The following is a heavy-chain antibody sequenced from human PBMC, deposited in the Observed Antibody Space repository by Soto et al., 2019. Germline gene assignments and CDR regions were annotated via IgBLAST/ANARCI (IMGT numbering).Heavy chain of an antibody. CDR3: ARAYYDSSGYRLNWFDP. Sequence: SQTLSLTCAISGDSVSSNSAAWNWIRQSLSRGLEWLGRTYYRSEWYNDYAVSVKSRITINPDTSKNQFSLQLNSVTPEDTAVYYCARAYYDSSGYRLNWFDPWGQGTLVTVSS. J-gene: IGHJ5*02. V-gene: IGHV6-1*01. CDR1: GDSVSSNSAA. D-gene: IGHD3-22*01. CDR2: TYYRSEWYN.